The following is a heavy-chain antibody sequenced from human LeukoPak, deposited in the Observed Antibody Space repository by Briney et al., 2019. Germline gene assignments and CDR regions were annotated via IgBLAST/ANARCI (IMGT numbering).Heavy chain of an antibody. Sequence: HPGGSLRLSCAASGFTVSSNYMSWVRQAPGKGLEWVSVIYSGGSTYYADSVKGRFTISRDNSKNTLYLQMNSLRAEDTAVYYCARDRLAGYSYGSDAFDIWGQGTMDTVSS. D-gene: IGHD5-18*01. CDR1: GFTVSSNY. CDR2: IYSGGST. CDR3: ARDRLAGYSYGSDAFDI. J-gene: IGHJ3*02. V-gene: IGHV3-66*01.